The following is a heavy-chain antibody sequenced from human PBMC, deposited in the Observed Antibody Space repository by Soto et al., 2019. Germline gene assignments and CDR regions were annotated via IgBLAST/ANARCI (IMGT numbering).Heavy chain of an antibody. V-gene: IGHV1-2*04. Sequence: QVQLVQSGAEVKKPGASVKVSCKASGYTFTGYYMHWVRQAPGQGLEWMGWINPNSGGTNYAQKFQGWVTMTRDTSIRTAYMELSRLRSDDTAVYYCARGVDLYCSGGSCYSWFDPWGQGTLVTVSS. CDR1: GYTFTGYY. J-gene: IGHJ5*02. CDR2: INPNSGGT. CDR3: ARGVDLYCSGGSCYSWFDP. D-gene: IGHD2-15*01.